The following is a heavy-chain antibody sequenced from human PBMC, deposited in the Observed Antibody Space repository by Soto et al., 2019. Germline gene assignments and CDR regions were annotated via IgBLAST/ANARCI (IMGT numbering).Heavy chain of an antibody. CDR2: INAGNGNT. Sequence: QVQLVQSGAEVKKPGASVKVSCKASGYTFTSYAMHWVRQAPGQRLEWMGWINAGNGNTKYSQKFQGRVTITRDTSASTAYMELSSLRSEDTAVYYCASLSRYSYDIASYGMDVWGQGTTVTVSS. D-gene: IGHD5-18*01. CDR3: ASLSRYSYDIASYGMDV. J-gene: IGHJ6*02. CDR1: GYTFTSYA. V-gene: IGHV1-3*01.